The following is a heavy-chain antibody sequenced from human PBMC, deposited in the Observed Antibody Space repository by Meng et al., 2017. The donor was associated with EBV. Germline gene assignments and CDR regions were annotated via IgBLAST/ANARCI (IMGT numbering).Heavy chain of an antibody. CDR1: GYTFRNYA. CDR2: INTYSGKA. CDR3: ARGVEENGSHYPFDS. D-gene: IGHD1-1*01. V-gene: IGHV7-4-1*02. J-gene: IGHJ4*02. Sequence: QVQLVEAGSEGKQPGASVKVSCKASGYTFRNYAINWMRQVPGQGLEWMGWINTYSGKATFAQGFTGRFVFSLDTPVTTAHLQISGLKTEDSAVYYCARGVEENGSHYPFDSWGQGTLVTVSS.